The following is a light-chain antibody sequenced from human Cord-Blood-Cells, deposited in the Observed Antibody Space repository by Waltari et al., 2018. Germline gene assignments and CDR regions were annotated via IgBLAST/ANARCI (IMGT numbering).Light chain of an antibody. CDR2: GAS. J-gene: IGKJ4*01. CDR3: QQYGSSPLIT. CDR1: PSVSSSY. V-gene: IGKV3-20*01. Sequence: IVLTQSPGTLTLSPGERATLSCRASPSVSSSYLAWYQQKPGQAPRLLIYGASSRATGIPDRFSGSGSGTDFTLTISRLEPEDFAVYYCQQYGSSPLITFGGGTKVEIK.